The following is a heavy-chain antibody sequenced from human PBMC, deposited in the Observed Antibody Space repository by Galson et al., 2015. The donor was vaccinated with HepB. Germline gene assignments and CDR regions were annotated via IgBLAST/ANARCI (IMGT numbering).Heavy chain of an antibody. D-gene: IGHD3-22*01. J-gene: IGHJ4*02. V-gene: IGHV1-46*03. CDR3: AVVVFGYFDY. CDR1: GYTFTNYY. CDR2: INPLGGST. Sequence: SVKVSCKASGYTFTNYYVSWVRQAPGQGLEWIGLINPLGGSTVYADQFQDRVTMTSDTSTGTAYLELNRLRLDDTAIYYCAVVVFGYFDYWGQGTLVTVSS.